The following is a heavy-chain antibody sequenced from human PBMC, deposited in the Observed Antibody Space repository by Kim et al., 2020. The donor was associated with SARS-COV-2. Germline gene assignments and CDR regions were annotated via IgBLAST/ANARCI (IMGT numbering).Heavy chain of an antibody. CDR1: GYTFTGYY. D-gene: IGHD5-18*01. Sequence: ASVKVSCKASGYTFTGYYMHWVRQAPGQGLEWMGRINPNSGGTNYAQKFQGRVTMTRDTSISTAYMELSRLRSDDTAVYYCARDIAQYSYGLDAFDIWGQGTMVTVSS. V-gene: IGHV1-2*06. J-gene: IGHJ3*02. CDR2: INPNSGGT. CDR3: ARDIAQYSYGLDAFDI.